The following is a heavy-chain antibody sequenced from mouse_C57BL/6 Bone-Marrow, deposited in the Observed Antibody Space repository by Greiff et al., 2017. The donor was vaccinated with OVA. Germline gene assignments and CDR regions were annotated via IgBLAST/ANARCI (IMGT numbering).Heavy chain of an antibody. D-gene: IGHD1-1*01. V-gene: IGHV2-4*01. J-gene: IGHJ2*01. Sequence: VQVVESGPGLVQPSQSLSITCTVSGFSLTSYGVHWVRQPPGKGLEWLGVIWSGGSTDYNAAFISRLSISKDNSKSQVFFKMNSLQADDTAIYYCAKSLYYGSSSIDYWGQGTTLTVSS. CDR1: GFSLTSYG. CDR3: AKSLYYGSSSIDY. CDR2: IWSGGST.